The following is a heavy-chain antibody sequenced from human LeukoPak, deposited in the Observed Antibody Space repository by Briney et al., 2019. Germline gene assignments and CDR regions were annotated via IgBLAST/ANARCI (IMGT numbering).Heavy chain of an antibody. Sequence: SETLSLTCTVSGYSISSGYYWGWIRQPPGRGLEWIGSIYHSGSTYYNPSLKSRVTISVDTSKNQFSLKLSSVTAADTAVYYCARDYYDSSGKSWFDPWGQGTLVTVS. V-gene: IGHV4-38-2*02. D-gene: IGHD3-22*01. CDR3: ARDYYDSSGKSWFDP. CDR2: IYHSGST. J-gene: IGHJ5*02. CDR1: GYSISSGYY.